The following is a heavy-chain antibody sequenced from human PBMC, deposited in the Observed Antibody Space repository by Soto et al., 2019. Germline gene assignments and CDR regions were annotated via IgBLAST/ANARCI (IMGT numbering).Heavy chain of an antibody. V-gene: IGHV4-30-2*01. CDR1: GCSISSGGYS. CDR2: FSHSGST. J-gene: IGHJ4*02. D-gene: IGHD6-19*01. Sequence: PSETLSLTSAVSGCSISSGGYSWSWIRQPPGKGLEWIGYFSHSGSTYYNPSLKSRVTISVDRSKNQFSLKLSSVTAADTAVYYCARGGLLPDYWGQGTLVTVSS. CDR3: ARGGLLPDY.